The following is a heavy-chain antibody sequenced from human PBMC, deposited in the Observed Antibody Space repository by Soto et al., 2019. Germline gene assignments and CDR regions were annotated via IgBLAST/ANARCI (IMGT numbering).Heavy chain of an antibody. Sequence: GASVKVSCKASGYTFTGYYMHWVRQAPGQGLEWMGWINPNSGGTNYAQKFQGRVTMTRDTSISTAYMELSRLRSDDTAVYYCARVKARSGKLELLYWGQGTLVTVSS. J-gene: IGHJ4*02. D-gene: IGHD1-7*01. CDR3: ARVKARSGKLELLY. V-gene: IGHV1-2*02. CDR1: GYTFTGYY. CDR2: INPNSGGT.